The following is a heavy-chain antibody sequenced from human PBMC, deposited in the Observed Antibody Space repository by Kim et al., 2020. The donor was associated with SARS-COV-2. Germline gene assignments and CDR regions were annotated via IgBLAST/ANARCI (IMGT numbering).Heavy chain of an antibody. CDR2: INEDGSEK. D-gene: IGHD3-10*01. CDR3: ASYGSLDYYKGMDV. Sequence: SCAASAFSLSSYWMTWVRQAPGKGPEWVANINEDGSEKNYVDSVKGRFTISRDNAKNSLYLQMNSLRAEDTAMYYCASYGSLDYYKGMDV. CDR1: AFSLSSYW. V-gene: IGHV3-7*03. J-gene: IGHJ6*01.